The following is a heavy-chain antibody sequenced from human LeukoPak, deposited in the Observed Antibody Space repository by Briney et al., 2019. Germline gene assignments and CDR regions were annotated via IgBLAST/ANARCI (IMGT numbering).Heavy chain of an antibody. D-gene: IGHD3-22*01. CDR2: IYTSGRT. CDR3: ASLSYYYDSSGYYSRNYYYYMDV. J-gene: IGHJ6*03. CDR1: GGSISSYY. Sequence: SETLSLTCTVSGGSISSYYWSWIRQPPGKGLEWIGYIYTSGRTNYNPSLKSRVTISVDTSKHQFSLKLSSVTAADTAVYYCASLSYYYDSSGYYSRNYYYYMDVWGKGTTVTVSS. V-gene: IGHV4-4*08.